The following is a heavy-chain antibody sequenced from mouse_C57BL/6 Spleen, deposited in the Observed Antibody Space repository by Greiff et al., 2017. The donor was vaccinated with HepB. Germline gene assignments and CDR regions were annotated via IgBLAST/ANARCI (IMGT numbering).Heavy chain of an antibody. CDR3: AIDSSGYYYAMDY. CDR1: GYTFTSYW. Sequence: VQLQQPGAELVKPGASVKLSCKASGYTFTSYWMQWVKQRPGQGLEWIGEIDPSDSYTNYNQKFKGKATLTVDTSSSTAYMQLSSLPSEDSAVYYSAIDSSGYYYAMDYWGQGTSVTVSS. D-gene: IGHD3-2*02. V-gene: IGHV1-50*01. CDR2: IDPSDSYT. J-gene: IGHJ4*01.